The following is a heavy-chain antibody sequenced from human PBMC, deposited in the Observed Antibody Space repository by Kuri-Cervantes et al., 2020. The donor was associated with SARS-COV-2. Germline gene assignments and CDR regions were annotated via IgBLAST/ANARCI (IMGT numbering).Heavy chain of an antibody. Sequence: GGSLRLSCKASGYTFTGYYMHWVRQAPGQGLEWMGWINPNSGGTNYAQKFQGRVTMSRDTSISTAYMELSRLRSDDTAVYYCARDWYYDILTGWCGYWGQGTLVTVSS. J-gene: IGHJ4*02. CDR3: ARDWYYDILTGWCGY. V-gene: IGHV1-2*02. D-gene: IGHD3-9*01. CDR2: INPNSGGT. CDR1: GYTFTGYY.